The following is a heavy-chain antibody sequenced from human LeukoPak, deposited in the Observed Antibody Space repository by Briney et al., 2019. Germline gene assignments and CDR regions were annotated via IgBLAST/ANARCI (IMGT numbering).Heavy chain of an antibody. D-gene: IGHD6-13*01. CDR1: GFTFSSYG. CDR2: ILNDGSQE. J-gene: IGHJ6*02. Sequence: QPGRSLRLSCAASGFTFSSYGMHWVRQAPGKGLEWVAVILNDGSQEKYADSVKGRFTISRDNAKNSLYLQMNSLRAEDTAVYYCARCRYSSSWYRPVRGYYYGMDVWGQGTTVTVSS. V-gene: IGHV3-33*03. CDR3: ARCRYSSSWYRPVRGYYYGMDV.